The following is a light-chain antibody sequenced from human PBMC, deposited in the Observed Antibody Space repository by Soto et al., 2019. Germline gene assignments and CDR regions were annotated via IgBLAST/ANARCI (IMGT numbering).Light chain of an antibody. CDR1: QSLLHSNGYSY. Sequence: DIVMTQSPLSLPVIPGEPASISCKSSQSLLHSNGYSYLDWYLQKPGQSPQVLMYLGSNRASGVHDRFSSSGSGTDFTLKISRVEAEDVGSYYCMQTLQTPYTFGQGTKVEIK. J-gene: IGKJ2*01. V-gene: IGKV2-28*01. CDR3: MQTLQTPYT. CDR2: LGS.